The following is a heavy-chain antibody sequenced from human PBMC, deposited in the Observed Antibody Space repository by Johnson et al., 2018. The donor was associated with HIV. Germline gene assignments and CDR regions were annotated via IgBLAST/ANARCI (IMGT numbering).Heavy chain of an antibody. Sequence: QVQLVESGGGVVQPGRSLRLSCATSGFTFSDYGMHWVRQAPGKGLEWVAVISYDGSNKYYANSVKGRFTISRDNSKNTLYLQMNSLRAEDTAVYYCARDRSTKMSGHDFEGYAFDIWGQGTMVTVSS. D-gene: IGHD5-12*01. CDR2: ISYDGSNK. J-gene: IGHJ3*02. V-gene: IGHV3-30*03. CDR1: GFTFSDYG. CDR3: ARDRSTKMSGHDFEGYAFDI.